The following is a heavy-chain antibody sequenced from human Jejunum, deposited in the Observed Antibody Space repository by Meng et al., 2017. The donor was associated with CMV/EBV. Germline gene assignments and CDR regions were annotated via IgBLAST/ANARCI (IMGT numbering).Heavy chain of an antibody. CDR1: GFTFSSYV. J-gene: IGHJ4*02. V-gene: IGHV3-64*01. CDR3: ARVRGYGSDY. Sequence: VQLFESGGGLVQPGGSLRFSCAGSGFTFSSYVMHWVRQAPGKGLEYVSGISSNGGSTYYANSVKDRFIISRDNSKNIVYLQMGSLRAEDMAVYYCARVRGYGSDYWGQGTLVTVSS. D-gene: IGHD5-12*01. CDR2: ISSNGGST.